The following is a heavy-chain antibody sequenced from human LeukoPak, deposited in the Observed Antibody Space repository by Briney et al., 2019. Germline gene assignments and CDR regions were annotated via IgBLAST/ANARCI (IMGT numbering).Heavy chain of an antibody. V-gene: IGHV1-46*01. CDR1: GYTFTSYY. CDR3: ARDPRIVVVTAEAFDI. CDR2: INPSGGST. Sequence: ASVTVSCTASGYTFTSYYMHWVRQAPGQGLEWMGIINPSGGSTSYAQKFQGRVTMTRDTSTSTVYMELSSLRSEDTAVYYCARDPRIVVVTAEAFDIWGQGTMVTVSS. J-gene: IGHJ3*02. D-gene: IGHD2-21*02.